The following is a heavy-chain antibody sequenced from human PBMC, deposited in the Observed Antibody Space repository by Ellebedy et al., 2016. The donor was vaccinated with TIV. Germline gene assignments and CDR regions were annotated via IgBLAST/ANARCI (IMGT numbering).Heavy chain of an antibody. CDR3: ARSYDILTGPGY. CDR2: IYYSGST. V-gene: IGHV4-59*01. J-gene: IGHJ4*02. CDR1: GGSISSYY. Sequence: MPSETLSLTCTVSGGSISSYYWSWIRQPPGKGLEWIGYIYYSGSTNYNPSLKSRVTISVDTSKNQFSLKLSSVTAADTAVYYCARSYDILTGPGYWGQGTLVTVSS. D-gene: IGHD3-9*01.